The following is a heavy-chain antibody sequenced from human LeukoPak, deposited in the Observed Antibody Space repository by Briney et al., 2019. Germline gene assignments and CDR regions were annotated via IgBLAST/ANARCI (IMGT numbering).Heavy chain of an antibody. CDR3: ARVKPGNSNGWFSKCFDL. Sequence: PSETLSLTCTVSGASISIHSYYWGWIRQRPGKGLEWIVSIYYSGTTFYNLTLKSRVTISVDTSQNHLSLNPASVAAADTAVYYYARVKPGNSNGWFSKCFDLWGQGSLVTVSS. CDR1: GASISIHSYY. V-gene: IGHV4-39*02. D-gene: IGHD6-19*01. CDR2: IYYSGTT. J-gene: IGHJ5*02.